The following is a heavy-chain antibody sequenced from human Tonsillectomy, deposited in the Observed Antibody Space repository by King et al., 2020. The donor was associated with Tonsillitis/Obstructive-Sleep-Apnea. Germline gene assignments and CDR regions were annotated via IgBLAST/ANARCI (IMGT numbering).Heavy chain of an antibody. V-gene: IGHV5-10-1*01. D-gene: IGHD5-18*01. CDR2: SDPTDSDT. J-gene: IGHJ4*02. CDR3: ARHGTVLASTAYF. Sequence: QLVQSGAEVKKPGESLRISCKGSGYTFTTYWISWVRQMPGKGLEWMGRSDPTDSDTNYSTSLQGRVTVSVDKSISTAYLQWSSLKASDTAMYYCARHGTVLASTAYFWGQGTPVIVSS. CDR1: GYTFTTYW.